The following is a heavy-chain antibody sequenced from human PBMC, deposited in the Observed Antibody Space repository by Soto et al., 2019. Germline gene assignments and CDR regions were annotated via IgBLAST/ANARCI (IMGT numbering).Heavy chain of an antibody. V-gene: IGHV3-9*01. CDR2: ISWNSGSI. CDR3: AKAFVVPAAMPVIIDAFDI. D-gene: IGHD2-2*01. J-gene: IGHJ3*02. CDR1: GFTFDDYA. Sequence: EVQLVESGGGLVQPGRSLRLSCAASGFTFDDYAMHWVRQAPGKGLEWVSGISWNSGSIGYADSVKGRFTISRDNAKNSLYLQMNSLRAEHTALYYCAKAFVVPAAMPVIIDAFDIWGQGTMFTVSS.